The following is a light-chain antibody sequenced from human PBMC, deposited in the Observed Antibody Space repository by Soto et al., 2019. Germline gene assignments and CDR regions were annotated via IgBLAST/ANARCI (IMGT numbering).Light chain of an antibody. CDR3: QQYNNWPPSYT. CDR2: GAS. Sequence: EIVLTQSPGTLSLSPGERATLSCRASQSINNRYLAWYQQKPGQAPRLLIYGASSRATGIPDRFSGSGSGTDFTLTISRLEPEDFAVYYCQQYNNWPPSYTFGQGTKLEIK. CDR1: QSINNRY. V-gene: IGKV3-20*01. J-gene: IGKJ2*01.